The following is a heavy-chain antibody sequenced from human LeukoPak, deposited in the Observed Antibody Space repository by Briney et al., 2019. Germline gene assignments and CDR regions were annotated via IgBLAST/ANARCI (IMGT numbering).Heavy chain of an antibody. V-gene: IGHV4-61*09. D-gene: IGHD3-9*01. CDR1: GGSITSGSYY. Sequence: SETLSLTCTGSGGSITSGSYYWSWIRQPAGKELESIGHMSISGSSNYNPSLKSRLTISVDTSKNQFSLKLTSVTAADTAVYYCARVSPLRYFDWFLDYWGQGTLVTVSS. CDR2: MSISGSS. J-gene: IGHJ4*02. CDR3: ARVSPLRYFDWFLDY.